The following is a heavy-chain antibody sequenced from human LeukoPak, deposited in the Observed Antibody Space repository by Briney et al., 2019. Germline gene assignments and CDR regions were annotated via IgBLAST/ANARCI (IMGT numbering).Heavy chain of an antibody. Sequence: GGSLRLSCAASGFTFSSYAMHWVRQAPGKGLEWVAVISYDGSNKYYADSVKGRFTISRDNSKNTLYLQMNSLRAEDTAVYYCARGLGWEPQSGFDYWGQGTLVTVSS. CDR1: GFTFSSYA. CDR3: ARGLGWEPQSGFDY. CDR2: ISYDGSNK. J-gene: IGHJ4*02. D-gene: IGHD1-26*01. V-gene: IGHV3-30-3*01.